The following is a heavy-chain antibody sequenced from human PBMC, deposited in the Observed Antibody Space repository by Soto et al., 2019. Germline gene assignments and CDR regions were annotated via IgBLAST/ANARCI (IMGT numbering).Heavy chain of an antibody. CDR3: ARRLATPISALGX. J-gene: IGHJ4*02. V-gene: IGHV3-30*09. CDR2: ISENGDRQ. D-gene: IGHD1-26*01. Sequence: GGSLRLSCTASGLTFTAYTFHWVRQAPGKGLQWVDVISENGDRQYSTESVRGRFVISIDSSKNTLYLQMNSLRPEDTGVYFCARRLATPISALGXWGQGALVTVSX. CDR1: GLTFTAYT.